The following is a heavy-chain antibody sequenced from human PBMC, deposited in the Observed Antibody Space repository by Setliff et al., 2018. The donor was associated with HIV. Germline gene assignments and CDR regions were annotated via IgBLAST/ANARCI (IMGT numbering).Heavy chain of an antibody. J-gene: IGHJ4*02. CDR1: GYTFTGYF. V-gene: IGHV1-2*06. CDR3: ARGGLLFGMMNYFDS. D-gene: IGHD2-21*02. Sequence: GASVKVSCKASGYTFTGYFIHWVRQAPGQGLEWMGRINPNTGDTNYAQKSQDRVTMTRDTSTSTVYMELSSLRSEDTAVYYCARGGLLFGMMNYFDSWGQGTLVTVSS. CDR2: INPNTGDT.